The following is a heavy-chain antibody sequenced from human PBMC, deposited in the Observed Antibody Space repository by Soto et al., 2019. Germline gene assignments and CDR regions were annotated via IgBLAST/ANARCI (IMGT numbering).Heavy chain of an antibody. CDR3: ARSDGRY. CDR1: GGSITSYS. CDR2: IYYIGST. J-gene: IGHJ4*02. V-gene: IGHV4-59*01. Sequence: QVQLQESGPGLVKPSETLSLTCTVSGGSITSYSWSWIRHPPGKGLEWIGYIYYIGSTNYNPSLKSRVTISVDTSKNQFSLKLSSVTAADTAVYYCARSDGRYWGQGTLVTVSS.